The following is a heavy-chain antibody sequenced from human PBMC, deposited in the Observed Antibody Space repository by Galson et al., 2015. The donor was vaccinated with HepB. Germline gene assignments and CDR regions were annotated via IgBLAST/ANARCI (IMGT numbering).Heavy chain of an antibody. D-gene: IGHD2-21*02. V-gene: IGHV3-64D*06. CDR3: ATPLAYCGGDCHPSLDY. CDR2: ISSNGGST. CDR1: GFTFSSYA. J-gene: IGHJ4*02. Sequence: SLRLSCAAFGFTFSSYAMHWVRQAPGKGLEYVSAISSNGGSTYYADSVKGRFTISRDNSKNTLYLQMSSLRAEDTAVYYCATPLAYCGGDCHPSLDYWGQGTLVTVSS.